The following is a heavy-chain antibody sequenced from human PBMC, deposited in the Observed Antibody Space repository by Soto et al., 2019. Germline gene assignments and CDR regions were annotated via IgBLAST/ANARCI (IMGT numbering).Heavy chain of an antibody. D-gene: IGHD2-2*01. Sequence: GGSLRLSCAASGFTFSSYAMSWVRQAPGKGLQWVSGISGGGTTYYADSVKGRLTISRDNSKNTLYLQMNSLRAEDTAVYYCAKDRYCSSTSCYGVGFGYWGQGTLVTVSS. CDR3: AKDRYCSSTSCYGVGFGY. CDR2: ISGGGTT. J-gene: IGHJ4*02. V-gene: IGHV3-23*01. CDR1: GFTFSSYA.